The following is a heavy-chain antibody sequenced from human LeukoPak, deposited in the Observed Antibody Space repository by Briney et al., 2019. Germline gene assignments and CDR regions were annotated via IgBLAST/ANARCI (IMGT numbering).Heavy chain of an antibody. V-gene: IGHV3-23*01. CDR3: ARTHPTGYFDY. CDR1: GFTFSSYT. CDR2: ITTGGPNT. J-gene: IGHJ4*02. Sequence: GGSLRLSCTASGFTFSSYTMSWVRQAPGKGLKWVSTITTGGPNTYYADSVKGRFTISRDNSKNTVYLQMNSLRAGDTAVYYCARTHPTGYFDYWGQGTLVTVSS. D-gene: IGHD1-14*01.